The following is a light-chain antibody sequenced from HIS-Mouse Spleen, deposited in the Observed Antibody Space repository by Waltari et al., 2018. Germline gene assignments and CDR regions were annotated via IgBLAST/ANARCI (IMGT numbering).Light chain of an antibody. J-gene: IGLJ1*01. V-gene: IGLV2-8*01. Sequence: QSALTQPPSASGSPGQPVTIPCPGTSSDVGGYNYVSWYQQHPGKAPKLMIYEVSKRPSGVPDRFSGSKSGNTASLTVSGLQAEDEADYYCSSYAGSNNSLYVFGTGTKVTVL. CDR2: EVS. CDR1: SSDVGGYNY. CDR3: SSYAGSNNSLYV.